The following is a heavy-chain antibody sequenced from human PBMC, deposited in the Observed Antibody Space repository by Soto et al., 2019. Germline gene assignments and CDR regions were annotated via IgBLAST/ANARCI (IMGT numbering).Heavy chain of an antibody. D-gene: IGHD2-2*01. Sequence: GVSLRLSCAASGFTFSTYALSWVRQAPGKGLEWVSAISANGQGIYYADSVRGRFTISRDNSKNTIFLHMDSLRAEDTAVYYCAKDRTHRRDQLHSWGQG. CDR3: AKDRTHRRDQLHS. J-gene: IGHJ4*02. CDR1: GFTFSTYA. CDR2: ISANGQGI. V-gene: IGHV3-23*01.